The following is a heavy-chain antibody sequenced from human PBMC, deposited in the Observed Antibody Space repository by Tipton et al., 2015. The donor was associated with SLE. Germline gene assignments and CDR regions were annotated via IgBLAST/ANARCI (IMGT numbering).Heavy chain of an antibody. CDR3: ASHPRHNRDYSDSVDGLDI. J-gene: IGHJ3*02. V-gene: IGHV3-48*03. CDR2: ISSSGSTI. CDR1: GFRFSNYE. D-gene: IGHD4-11*01. Sequence: SLRLSCAASGFRFSNYEMNWVRQAPGKGLEWISYISSSGSTIFYADSVKGRFTISRVNSKNSLYLQMNSLRAEDTAVYYCASHPRHNRDYSDSVDGLDIWGQGTMVTVSS.